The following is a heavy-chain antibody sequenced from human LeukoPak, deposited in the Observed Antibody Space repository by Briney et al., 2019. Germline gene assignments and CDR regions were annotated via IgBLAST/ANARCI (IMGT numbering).Heavy chain of an antibody. CDR2: ISGSGGST. Sequence: GGSLRLSCAASGFTFSSYAMSWVRQAPGKGLEWVSAISGSGGSTYYADSVKGRFTISRDNSKNTLYLQMNSLRAEDTAVYYCAKGNRGVGATGDAFHIWGQGTMVTVSS. J-gene: IGHJ3*02. D-gene: IGHD1-26*01. CDR1: GFTFSSYA. CDR3: AKGNRGVGATGDAFHI. V-gene: IGHV3-23*01.